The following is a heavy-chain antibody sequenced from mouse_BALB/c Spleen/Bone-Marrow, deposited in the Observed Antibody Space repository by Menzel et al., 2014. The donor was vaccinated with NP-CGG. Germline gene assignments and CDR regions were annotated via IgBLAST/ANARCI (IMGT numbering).Heavy chain of an antibody. CDR2: IDPANGNT. Sequence: VQLQQSGAELVKPGASVKLSCTASGFNIKDTYIHWVKQRPEQGLEWIGRIDPANGNTKYDPKFQGKATITADTSSNTAYLQLSSLTSEDTAVYYCAEITTAAYYVMDYWSQGTSVTVSS. D-gene: IGHD1-2*01. V-gene: IGHV14-3*02. CDR3: AEITTAAYYVMDY. CDR1: GFNIKDTY. J-gene: IGHJ4*01.